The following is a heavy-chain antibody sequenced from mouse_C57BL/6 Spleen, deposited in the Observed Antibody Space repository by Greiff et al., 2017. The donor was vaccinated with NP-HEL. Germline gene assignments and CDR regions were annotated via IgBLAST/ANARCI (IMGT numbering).Heavy chain of an antibody. CDR2: INPNYGTT. V-gene: IGHV1-39*01. CDR3: ARERDGNWYFDV. J-gene: IGHJ1*03. D-gene: IGHD1-1*01. CDR1: GYSFTDYN. Sequence: VQLQQSGPELVKPGASVKISCKASGYSFTDYNMNWVKQSNGKSLEWIGVINPNYGTTSYNQKFKGKATLTVDQSSSTAYMQLNSLTSDDSSVYYCARERDGNWYFDVWGTGTTVTVSS.